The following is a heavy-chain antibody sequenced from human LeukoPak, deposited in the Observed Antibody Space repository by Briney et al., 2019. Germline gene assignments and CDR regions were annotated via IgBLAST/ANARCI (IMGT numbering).Heavy chain of an antibody. CDR3: VAEASSPH. J-gene: IGHJ4*02. Sequence: PGGSLRLSCAASEFPFSSYQMNWVRQPPGKGLEWVSYISFSGSAIYYADSVKGRFTITRDNAKNSLFLQMNSLRAEDTAVYYCVAEASSPHWGQGTLVTVSS. V-gene: IGHV3-48*03. D-gene: IGHD6-13*01. CDR2: ISFSGSAI. CDR1: EFPFSSYQ.